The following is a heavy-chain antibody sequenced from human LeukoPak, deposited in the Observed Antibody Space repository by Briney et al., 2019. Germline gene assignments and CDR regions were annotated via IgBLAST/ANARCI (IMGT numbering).Heavy chain of an antibody. CDR2: IKSKTDGGTT. Sequence: GGSLRLSCAASGFTFSNAWRSWVRQAPGKGLEWVGRIKSKTDGGTTDYAAPVKGRFTISRDDSKNTLYLQMNSLKTEDTAVYYCTTRGRYCSSTSCSPLGIDYWGQGTLVTVSS. J-gene: IGHJ4*02. V-gene: IGHV3-15*01. D-gene: IGHD2-2*01. CDR3: TTRGRYCSSTSCSPLGIDY. CDR1: GFTFSNAW.